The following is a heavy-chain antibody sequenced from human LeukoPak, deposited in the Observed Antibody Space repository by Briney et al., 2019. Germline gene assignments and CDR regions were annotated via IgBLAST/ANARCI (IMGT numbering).Heavy chain of an antibody. CDR2: FDPEDGET. J-gene: IGHJ4*02. Sequence: GAPVKVSCKVSGYTLTELSMHWVRQAPGKGLEWMGGFDPEDGETIYAQKFQGRVTMTEDTSTDTAYMELSSLRSEDTAVYYCATGHGGSYPYYFDYWGQGTLVTVSS. V-gene: IGHV1-24*01. CDR3: ATGHGGSYPYYFDY. D-gene: IGHD1-26*01. CDR1: GYTLTELS.